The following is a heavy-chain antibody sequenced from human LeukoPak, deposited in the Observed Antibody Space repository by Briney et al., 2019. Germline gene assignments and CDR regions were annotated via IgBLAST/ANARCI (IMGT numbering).Heavy chain of an antibody. CDR2: IYYSGST. CDR3: ARGGGRFYYYYYYMDV. CDR1: GGSISSYY. V-gene: IGHV4-59*01. D-gene: IGHD3-16*01. J-gene: IGHJ6*03. Sequence: SETLSLTRTVSGGSISSYYWSWIRQPPGKGLEWIGYIYYSGSTNYNPSLKSRVTISVDTSKNQFSLKLSSVTAADTAVYYCARGGGRFYYYYYYMDVWGKGTTVTVSS.